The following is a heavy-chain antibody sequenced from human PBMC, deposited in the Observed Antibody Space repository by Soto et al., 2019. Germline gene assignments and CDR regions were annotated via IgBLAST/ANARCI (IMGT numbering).Heavy chain of an antibody. CDR1: HC. V-gene: IGHV4-59*11. D-gene: IGHD6-6*01. J-gene: IGHJ5*02. CDR2: IYYSGST. CDR3: ARGHNSSSGGCFGP. Sequence: HCCRWIMQHPGKGLEWIGYIYYSGSTSYNPSLKSRVTISVDTSKNQFSLKLSSVTAADTAVYFCARGHNSSSGGCFGPRGQATLVT.